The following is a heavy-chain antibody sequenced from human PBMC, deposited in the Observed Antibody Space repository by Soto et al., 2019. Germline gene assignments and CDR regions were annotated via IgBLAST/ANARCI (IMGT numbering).Heavy chain of an antibody. CDR3: ARDDTAMVSLGWYSGMDV. D-gene: IGHD5-18*01. J-gene: IGHJ6*02. CDR1: GDSVSSNSAA. CDR2: TYYRSKWYN. V-gene: IGHV6-1*01. Sequence: PSRTLSLTCAISGDSVSSNSAAWNWIRQSPSRGLEWLGRTYYRSKWYNDYAVSVKSRITINPDTSKNQFSLQLNSVTPEDTAVYYCARDDTAMVSLGWYSGMDVWGQGTTVTVSS.